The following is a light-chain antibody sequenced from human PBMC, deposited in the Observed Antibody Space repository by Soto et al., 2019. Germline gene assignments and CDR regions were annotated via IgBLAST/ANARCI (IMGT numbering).Light chain of an antibody. Sequence: DIQMTQSPTSLSASVGDRVTITCRASQDIRNFVDWYQQKPGKAPKLLIYAASTLQSGVPSRFSGSCSGTAVTLTINSLQPEDVATYSCQKYSSVPVFGPGTKVEIK. CDR1: QDIRNF. J-gene: IGKJ3*01. CDR2: AAS. CDR3: QKYSSVPV. V-gene: IGKV1-27*01.